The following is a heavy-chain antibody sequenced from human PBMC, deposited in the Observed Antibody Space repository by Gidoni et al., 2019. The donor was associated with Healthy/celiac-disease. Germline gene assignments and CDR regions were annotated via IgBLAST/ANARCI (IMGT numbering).Heavy chain of an antibody. CDR3: ARLLRFLGGPGVCWFDP. CDR1: GGSISSSSYY. CDR2: IYYSGST. D-gene: IGHD3-3*01. J-gene: IGHJ5*02. Sequence: QLQLQESGPGLVKPSETLSLTCTVSGGSISSSSYYWGWIRQPPGKGLEWIGSIYYSGSTYYNPSLKSRVTISVDTSKNQFSLKLSSVTAADTAVYYCARLLRFLGGPGVCWFDPWGQGTLVTVSS. V-gene: IGHV4-39*01.